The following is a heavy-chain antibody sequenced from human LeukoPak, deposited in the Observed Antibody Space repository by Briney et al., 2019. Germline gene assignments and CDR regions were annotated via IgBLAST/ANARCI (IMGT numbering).Heavy chain of an antibody. D-gene: IGHD6-13*01. CDR2: IIPILGIA. CDR1: GGTFSSYA. CDR3: ARDRSSWYGHYYYYYGMDV. J-gene: IGHJ6*02. V-gene: IGHV1-69*04. Sequence: ASVKVSCKASGGTFSSYAISWVRQAPGQGLEWMGRIIPILGIANYAQKFQGRVTITADKSTSTAYMELSSLRSEDTAVYYCARDRSSWYGHYYYYYGMDVRGQGTTVTVSS.